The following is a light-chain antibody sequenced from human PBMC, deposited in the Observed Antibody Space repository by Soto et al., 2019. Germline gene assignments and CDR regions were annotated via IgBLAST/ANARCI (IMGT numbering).Light chain of an antibody. Sequence: DIQMTQSPASLSASVGDRVTISCRASQTISTFLNWYQQKPGTAPRLLIYRATSVQSGVPPRFSGSGSGRDFTLTISSLRPEDIATYFCQHSYSSPPWTFGQRTKVDIK. J-gene: IGKJ1*01. CDR1: QTISTF. V-gene: IGKV1-39*01. CDR2: RAT. CDR3: QHSYSSPPWT.